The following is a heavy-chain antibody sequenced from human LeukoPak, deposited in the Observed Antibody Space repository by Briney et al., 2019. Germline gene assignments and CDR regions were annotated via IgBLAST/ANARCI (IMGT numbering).Heavy chain of an antibody. Sequence: GTSLRLSCAASGFTFSNHDLHWVRQAPGQGLEWKTGISTDGSYKSYAGSVKGRFTISRDNSKNTLYLQMNSLRAEDTAVYYCARETGSPGAFDIWGQGTMVTVPS. CDR1: GFTFSNHD. V-gene: IGHV3-30-3*01. D-gene: IGHD1-26*01. CDR2: ISTDGSYK. CDR3: ARETGSPGAFDI. J-gene: IGHJ3*02.